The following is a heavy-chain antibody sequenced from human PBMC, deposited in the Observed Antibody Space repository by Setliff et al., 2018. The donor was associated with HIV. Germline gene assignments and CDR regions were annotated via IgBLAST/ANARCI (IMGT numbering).Heavy chain of an antibody. Sequence: SETLSLTCTVSGDSIGSSSYYWAWIRQPPGKGLEWIGNIYYSGSTYYNPSLKTRVTISVDGSKNQFSLKLKSVTAADTAVYYCASLFHDTSAPWLNYFDHWGQGTLVTVSS. CDR3: ASLFHDTSAPWLNYFDH. J-gene: IGHJ4*02. CDR2: IYYSGST. CDR1: GDSIGSSSYY. D-gene: IGHD3-22*01. V-gene: IGHV4-39*01.